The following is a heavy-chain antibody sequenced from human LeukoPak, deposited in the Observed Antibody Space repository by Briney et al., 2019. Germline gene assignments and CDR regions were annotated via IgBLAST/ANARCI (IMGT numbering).Heavy chain of an antibody. CDR2: INNDGTDT. J-gene: IGHJ3*01. Sequence: GGSLRLSCAASGFTFRSFWIHWVRQAPGKGLVWVGRINNDGTDTIYTDSVKGRFTVSRDNAKNTLYLQMNSLRVEDTAVYFCARGGFSHGFDVWGQGTVVTVSS. CDR1: GFTFRSFW. V-gene: IGHV3-74*01. CDR3: ARGGFSHGFDV. D-gene: IGHD5-12*01.